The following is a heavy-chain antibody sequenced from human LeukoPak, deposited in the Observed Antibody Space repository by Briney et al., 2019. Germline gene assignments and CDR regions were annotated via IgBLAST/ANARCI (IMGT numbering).Heavy chain of an antibody. V-gene: IGHV3-21*01. Sequence: GGSLRLSCAASGFTFSSYSMNWVRQAPGKGLEGVSSISSSSYIYYADSVKGRFTISRDNAKNSLFLQMTSLRPEDTAVYLCARDHYYDSSRGWIDYWGQGALVTVSS. D-gene: IGHD3-22*01. CDR1: GFTFSSYS. J-gene: IGHJ4*02. CDR3: ARDHYYDSSRGWIDY. CDR2: ISSSSYI.